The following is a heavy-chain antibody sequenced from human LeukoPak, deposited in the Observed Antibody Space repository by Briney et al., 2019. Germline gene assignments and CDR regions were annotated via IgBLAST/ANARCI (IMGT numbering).Heavy chain of an antibody. CDR2: INPNSGGT. CDR3: ARGGTYCSSSICPDY. J-gene: IGHJ4*02. D-gene: IGHD2-2*01. V-gene: IGHV1-2*02. CDR1: GYTFTGYY. Sequence: ASVKVSCKASGYTFTGYYMHWVRQAPGQGLEWMGWINPNSGGTNYAQKFQGRVTMTRDTSISTAYMEVSRPRSDDTAVYYCARGGTYCSSSICPDYWGQGTLVTVSS.